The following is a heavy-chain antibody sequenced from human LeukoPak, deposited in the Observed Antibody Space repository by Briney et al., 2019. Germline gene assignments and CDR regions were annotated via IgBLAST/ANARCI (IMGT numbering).Heavy chain of an antibody. Sequence: SETLSLTCAVSGGSISSRSYYWGWIRQPPGKGLEWIGSIYYSGRTYYNPSLKSRVTISVDTSKNQFSLKLSSVTAADTAVYYCATMGIDPTWTWFDPWGRGTLVTVSS. D-gene: IGHD1-26*01. J-gene: IGHJ5*02. CDR3: ATMGIDPTWTWFDP. CDR1: GGSISSRSYY. CDR2: IYYSGRT. V-gene: IGHV4-39*01.